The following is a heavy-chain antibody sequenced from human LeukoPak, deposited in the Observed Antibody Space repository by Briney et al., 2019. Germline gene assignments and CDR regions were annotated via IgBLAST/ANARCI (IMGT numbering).Heavy chain of an antibody. CDR2: IIPIFGTA. Sequence: SVEVSCKASGGTFSSYAISWVRQAPGQGLEWMGRIIPIFGTANYAQKFQGRVTITTDESTSTAYMELSSLRSEDTAVYYCARDRPYSSSWYYWGQGTLVTVSS. J-gene: IGHJ4*02. CDR3: ARDRPYSSSWYY. CDR1: GGTFSSYA. V-gene: IGHV1-69*05. D-gene: IGHD6-13*01.